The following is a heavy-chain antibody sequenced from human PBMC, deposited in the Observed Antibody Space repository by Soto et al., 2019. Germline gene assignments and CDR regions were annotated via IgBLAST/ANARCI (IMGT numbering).Heavy chain of an antibody. Sequence: EVQLLESGGGLVHPGGALRLSCAASGFTFSSHAMNLVRQAPGKGLEWLSAISGSASDIYYADSVKWRFTISRDSSTNTGFLQINSLRAEDKALYYCAKQRSGSWSMGCFESWGQGTLVNVSS. D-gene: IGHD6-25*01. CDR1: GFTFSSHA. CDR3: AKQRSGSWSMGCFES. J-gene: IGHJ4*02. V-gene: IGHV3-23*01. CDR2: ISGSASDI.